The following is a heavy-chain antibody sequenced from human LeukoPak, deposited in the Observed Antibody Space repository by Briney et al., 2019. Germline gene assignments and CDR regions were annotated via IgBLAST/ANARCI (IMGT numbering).Heavy chain of an antibody. CDR2: IYYSGST. V-gene: IGHV4-31*03. CDR3: ARLKWELLFSWYFDL. CDR1: GGSISSGGYY. Sequence: SETLSLTCTVSGGSISSGGYYWSWIRQHPGKGLGWIGYIYYSGSTYYNPSLKSRVTISVDTSKNQFSLKLSSVTAADTAVYYCARLKWELLFSWYFDLWGRGTLVTVSS. D-gene: IGHD1-26*01. J-gene: IGHJ2*01.